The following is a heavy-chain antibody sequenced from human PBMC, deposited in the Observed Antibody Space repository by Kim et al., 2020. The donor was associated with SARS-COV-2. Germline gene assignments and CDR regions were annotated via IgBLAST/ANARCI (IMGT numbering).Heavy chain of an antibody. CDR2: IWYDGSNK. CDR1: GFTFSSYG. D-gene: IGHD3-9*01. V-gene: IGHV3-33*01. CDR3: ARGRYFDRYYGMDV. J-gene: IGHJ6*02. Sequence: GGSLRLSCAASGFTFSSYGMHWVRQAPGKGLEWVAVIWYDGSNKYYADSVKGRFTISRDNSKNTLYLQMNSLRAEDTAVYYCARGRYFDRYYGMDVWGQGTTVTVSS.